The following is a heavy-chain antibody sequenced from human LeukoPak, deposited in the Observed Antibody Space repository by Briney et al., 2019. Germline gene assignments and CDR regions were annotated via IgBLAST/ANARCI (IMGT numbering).Heavy chain of an antibody. J-gene: IGHJ3*02. CDR2: IRYDGSNK. Sequence: GGSLRLSCGASGFTFNSYGMHWVRQAPGKGLEWVAFIRYDGSNKYYADSVKGRFTISRDNSKNTLYLQMNSLRAEDTAVYYCAKDQMYDFWSGYYRGNAFDIWGQGTMVTVSS. D-gene: IGHD3-3*01. CDR1: GFTFNSYG. CDR3: AKDQMYDFWSGYYRGNAFDI. V-gene: IGHV3-30*02.